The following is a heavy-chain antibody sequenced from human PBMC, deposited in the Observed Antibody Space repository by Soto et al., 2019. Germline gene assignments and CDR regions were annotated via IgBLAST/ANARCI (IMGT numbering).Heavy chain of an antibody. D-gene: IGHD5-12*01. Sequence: GASVKVSCKASGYTFTSYGISWVRQAPGQVLEWMGWISAYNGNTNYAQKLQGRVTMTTDTSTSTAYMELRSLRSDDTAVYYCARDVDIVATRRRNWFDPWGQGTLVTVSS. CDR2: ISAYNGNT. CDR1: GYTFTSYG. V-gene: IGHV1-18*04. J-gene: IGHJ5*02. CDR3: ARDVDIVATRRRNWFDP.